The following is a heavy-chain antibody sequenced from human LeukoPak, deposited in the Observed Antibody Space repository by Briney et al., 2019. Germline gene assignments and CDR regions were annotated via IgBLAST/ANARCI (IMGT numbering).Heavy chain of an antibody. Sequence: GGSQRLSCTASGFTFGDYAMSWFRQAPGKGLEWVGFIRSKAYGGTTEYAASVKGRFTISRDDSKSIAYLQMNSLKTEDTAVYYCTRGCDFWSGYYSREGFHVTDYWGQGTLVTVSS. D-gene: IGHD3-3*01. CDR1: GFTFGDYA. CDR2: IRSKAYGGTT. V-gene: IGHV3-49*03. J-gene: IGHJ4*02. CDR3: TRGCDFWSGYYSREGFHVTDY.